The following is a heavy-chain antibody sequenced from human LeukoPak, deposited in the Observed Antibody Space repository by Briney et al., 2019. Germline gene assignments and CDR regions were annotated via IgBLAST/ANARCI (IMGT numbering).Heavy chain of an antibody. V-gene: IGHV4-4*07. CDR2: IYTSGST. D-gene: IGHD3-16*01. CDR1: GGSISSYY. Sequence: PSETLSLTCTVSGGSISSYYWSWIRQPAGKGLEWIGRIYTSGSTNYNPSLKSRVTISVDTSKNQFSLKLSSVTAADTAAYYCARETSQKGAHYMDVWGKGTTVTISS. J-gene: IGHJ6*03. CDR3: ARETSQKGAHYMDV.